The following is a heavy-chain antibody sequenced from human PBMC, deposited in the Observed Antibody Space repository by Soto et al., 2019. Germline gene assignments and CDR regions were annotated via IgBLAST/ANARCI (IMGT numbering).Heavy chain of an antibody. CDR1: GGTFSSYA. V-gene: IGHV1-69*06. Sequence: ASVKVSCKASGGTFSSYAISWVRQAPGQGLEWMGGIIPIFGTANYAQKFQGRVTITADKSTSTAYMELSSLRSEDTTVYYCARDGVTIFGVVAYYYYGMDVWGQGTTVTVSS. J-gene: IGHJ6*02. CDR3: ARDGVTIFGVVAYYYYGMDV. D-gene: IGHD3-3*01. CDR2: IIPIFGTA.